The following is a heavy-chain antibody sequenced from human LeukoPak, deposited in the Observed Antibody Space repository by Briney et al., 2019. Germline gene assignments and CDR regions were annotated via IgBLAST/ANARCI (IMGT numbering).Heavy chain of an antibody. CDR2: VGGNGLAK. CDR3: ARAHDYGGTFDY. Sequence: GGSLRLSCVASGFTFSVYAMTWVRQTPGKGLEWISAVGGNGLAKYYADSVKGRFTISRDNAKNSLYLQMNSLRAEDTAVYYCARAHDYGGTFDYWGQGTLVTVSS. J-gene: IGHJ4*02. CDR1: GFTFSVYA. D-gene: IGHD4-23*01. V-gene: IGHV3-23*01.